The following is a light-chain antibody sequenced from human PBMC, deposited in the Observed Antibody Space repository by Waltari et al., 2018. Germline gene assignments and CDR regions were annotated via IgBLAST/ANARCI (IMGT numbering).Light chain of an antibody. J-gene: IGKJ1*01. CDR2: LTS. V-gene: IGKV2-28*01. CDR3: MQALQMPIT. Sequence: DIVMTQSPLSLPVTPGEPASISCRSSQSLLHSNGYNCLDWYLQKPGQSPQLLIYLTSHRASGVPDRFSGSGSGTDFTLKISRVEAEDVGVYFCMQALQMPITFGQGTKVEIK. CDR1: QSLLHSNGYNC.